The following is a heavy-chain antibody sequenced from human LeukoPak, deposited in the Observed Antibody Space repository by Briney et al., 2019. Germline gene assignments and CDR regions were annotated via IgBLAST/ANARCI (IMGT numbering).Heavy chain of an antibody. CDR3: ARDKRRYSSSPKDAFDI. Sequence: ASVKVSCKASGYTFTGYYMHWVRQAPGQGLEWMGWINLNSGGTNYAQKFQGRVTMTRDTSISTAYMELSRLRSDDTAVYYCARDKRRYSSSPKDAFDIWGQGTMVTVSS. J-gene: IGHJ3*02. D-gene: IGHD6-6*01. CDR2: INLNSGGT. V-gene: IGHV1-2*02. CDR1: GYTFTGYY.